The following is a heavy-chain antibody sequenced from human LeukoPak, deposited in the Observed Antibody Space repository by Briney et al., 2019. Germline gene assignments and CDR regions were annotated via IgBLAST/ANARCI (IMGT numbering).Heavy chain of an antibody. J-gene: IGHJ3*02. CDR3: ARLTVVYLGIDI. D-gene: IGHD2-15*01. V-gene: IGHV4-39*01. CDR2: IYYSGST. Sequence: PSETLSLTCTVSGGSISSSSYYWGWIRQPPGKGLEWIGSIYYSGSTYYNPSLKSRVTISVDTFKNQFSLKLSSVTAADTAVYYCARLTVVYLGIDIWGQGTMVTVSS. CDR1: GGSISSSSYY.